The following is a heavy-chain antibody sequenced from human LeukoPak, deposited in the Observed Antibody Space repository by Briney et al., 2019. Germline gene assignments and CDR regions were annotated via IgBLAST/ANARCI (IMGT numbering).Heavy chain of an antibody. CDR3: ARGPPYYDFWSGYYGFDY. J-gene: IGHJ4*02. CDR1: GFTFSSYS. V-gene: IGHV3-48*02. Sequence: GRSLRLSCAASGFTFSSYSMNWVRQAPGKGLEWVSYISSSSSTIYYADSVKGRFTISRDNAKNSLYLQMNSLRDEDTAVYYCARGPPYYDFWSGYYGFDYWGQGTLVTVSS. CDR2: ISSSSSTI. D-gene: IGHD3-3*01.